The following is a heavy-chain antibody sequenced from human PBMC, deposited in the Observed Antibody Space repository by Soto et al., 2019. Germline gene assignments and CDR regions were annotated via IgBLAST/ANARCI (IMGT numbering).Heavy chain of an antibody. CDR3: ARERYQVISDGMDV. D-gene: IGHD2-2*01. CDR2: INPQTGGT. V-gene: IGHV1-2*02. Sequence: ASVKVSCKASGYTFTGYYIHWVREAPGQGLEWMGWINPQTGGTSYAQKFQGRVTLSRDTSINTAYLELTRVRFDDAAVYFCARERYQVISDGMDVWGQGTTVTLSS. J-gene: IGHJ6*02. CDR1: GYTFTGYY.